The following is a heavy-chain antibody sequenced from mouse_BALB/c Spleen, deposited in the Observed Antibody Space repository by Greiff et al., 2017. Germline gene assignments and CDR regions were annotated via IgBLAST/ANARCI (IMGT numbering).Heavy chain of an antibody. Sequence: EVKLVESGGGLVQPGGSRKLSCAASGFTLSSFGMHWVRQAPEKGLEWVAYISSGSSTIYYADTVKGRFTISRDNPKNTLFLQMTSLRSEDTAMYYCARGGYYGDYYYAMDYWGQGTSVTVSS. CDR3: ARGGYYGDYYYAMDY. J-gene: IGHJ4*01. CDR2: ISSGSSTI. CDR1: GFTLSSFG. V-gene: IGHV5-17*02. D-gene: IGHD2-3*01.